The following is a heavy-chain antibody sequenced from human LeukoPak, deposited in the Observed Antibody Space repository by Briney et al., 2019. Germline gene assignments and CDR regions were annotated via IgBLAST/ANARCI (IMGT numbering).Heavy chain of an antibody. CDR1: GFTFSNAW. CDR3: TTERRAINYFDY. V-gene: IGHV3-15*01. Sequence: PGGSLRLSCAASGFTFSNAWMSWVRQAPGKGLGWVGRIKSKTDGGTTDYAAPVKGRFTISRDDSKNTLYLQMNSLKTEDTAVYYCTTERRAINYFDYWGQGTLVTVSS. J-gene: IGHJ4*02. D-gene: IGHD3-9*01. CDR2: IKSKTDGGTT.